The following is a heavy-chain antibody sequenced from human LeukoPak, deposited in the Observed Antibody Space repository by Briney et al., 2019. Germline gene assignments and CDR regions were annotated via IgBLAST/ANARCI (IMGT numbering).Heavy chain of an antibody. V-gene: IGHV3-23*01. Sequence: PGGSLRLSCATSGFTFSSYAMSWVRQAPGKGLEWVSTISGSGSSTYYADSVKGRFTISRDNSKNTLYLQMNRLRAEDTAIYYCAKDRFPITMILVVPDYWGQGTLVTVSS. CDR1: GFTFSSYA. J-gene: IGHJ4*02. CDR2: ISGSGSST. D-gene: IGHD3-22*01. CDR3: AKDRFPITMILVVPDY.